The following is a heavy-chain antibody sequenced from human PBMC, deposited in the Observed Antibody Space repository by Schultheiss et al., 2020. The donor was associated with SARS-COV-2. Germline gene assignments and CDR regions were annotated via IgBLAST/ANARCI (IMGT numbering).Heavy chain of an antibody. J-gene: IGHJ6*02. D-gene: IGHD3-9*01. V-gene: IGHV1-18*01. CDR3: ARDRYDILTGYQNPWYYYYYGMDV. CDR2: ISAYNGNT. Sequence: ASVKVSCKASGYIFTSYGISWVRQAPGQGLEWMGWISAYNGNTNYAQKLQGRVTMTTDTSTSTAYMELRSLRSDDTAVYYCARDRYDILTGYQNPWYYYYYGMDVWGQGTTVTVSS. CDR1: GYIFTSYG.